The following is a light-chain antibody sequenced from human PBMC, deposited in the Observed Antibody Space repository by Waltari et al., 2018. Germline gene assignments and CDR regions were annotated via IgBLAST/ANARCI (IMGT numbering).Light chain of an antibody. CDR2: DVS. J-gene: IGLJ1*01. CDR1: SSDVGGYKY. V-gene: IGLV2-11*01. Sequence: QSALTQPRSVSGSPGQSVTISCTGTSSDVGGYKYFSWYQHPPGKAPKLMIYDVSKRPSGVPDRFSGSKSGNTASLTISGLQAEDEAVYYCCSYAGSFYVFGTGTKVTVL. CDR3: CSYAGSFYV.